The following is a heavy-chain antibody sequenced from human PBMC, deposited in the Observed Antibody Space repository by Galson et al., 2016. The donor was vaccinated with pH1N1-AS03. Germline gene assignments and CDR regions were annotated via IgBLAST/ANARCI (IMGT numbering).Heavy chain of an antibody. J-gene: IGHJ4*02. CDR1: GGSMTSPDW. D-gene: IGHD3-16*02. CDR2: VHYSGTT. CDR3: ASAGYHTPGYHY. V-gene: IGHV4-4*01. Sequence: LSLTCAVSGGSMTSPDWWTWVRQPPGKGLEWIGEVHYSGTTSHNPSLNSRVTMSIDKSNNQFSLNLGSVTAADTAVYFCASAGYHTPGYHYWGQGALVTVSS.